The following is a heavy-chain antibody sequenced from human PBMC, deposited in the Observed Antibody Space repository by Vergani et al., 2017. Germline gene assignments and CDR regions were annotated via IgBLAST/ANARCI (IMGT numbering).Heavy chain of an antibody. CDR1: GGTFSSYA. Sequence: QVQLVQSGAEVKKPGSSVKVSCKASGGTFSSYAISWVRQAPGQGLEWMGGFIPIFGTANYAQKFHGRVTITADESTSTAYMELSSLRSEDTAVYYCARPKEMATMYFAFDIWGQGTMVTVSS. J-gene: IGHJ3*02. V-gene: IGHV1-69*01. CDR2: FIPIFGTA. CDR3: ARPKEMATMYFAFDI. D-gene: IGHD5-24*01.